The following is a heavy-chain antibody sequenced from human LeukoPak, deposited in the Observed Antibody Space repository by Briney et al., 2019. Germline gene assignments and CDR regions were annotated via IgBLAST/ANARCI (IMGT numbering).Heavy chain of an antibody. CDR3: ARDLRDYGDRTSYYYYYMDG. CDR2: IIPIFGTA. Sequence: SSVKVSFMSSGCTFSSCPIRWLRPAPAQGLEWMGGIIPIFGTANYAQKFQGRVTITTDESKSRAYTALSSLRSEDTAVYYWARDLRDYGDRTSYYYYYMDGWGKGTTVTVSS. CDR1: GCTFSSCP. D-gene: IGHD4-17*01. V-gene: IGHV1-69*05. J-gene: IGHJ6*03.